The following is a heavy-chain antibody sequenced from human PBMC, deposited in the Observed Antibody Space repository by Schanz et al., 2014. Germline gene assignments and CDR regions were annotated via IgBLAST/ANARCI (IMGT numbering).Heavy chain of an antibody. V-gene: IGHV3-7*01. CDR2: IKHDGSGK. D-gene: IGHD6-13*01. CDR3: VSQTGSPNY. J-gene: IGHJ4*02. Sequence: DVQLLESGGGLVQPGGSLRLSCAASGFTFTNYAMSWVRQAPGKGLEWVANIKHDGSGKDYVDSVEGRFTISRDNAKRSLFLQMNSLRVEDTAVYFCVSQTGSPNYWGQGTLVTVSA. CDR1: GFTFTNYA.